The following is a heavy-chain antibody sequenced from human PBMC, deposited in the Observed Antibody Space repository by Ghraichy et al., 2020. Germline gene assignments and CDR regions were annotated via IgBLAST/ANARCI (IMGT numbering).Heavy chain of an antibody. CDR3: ARGDGYGSLFYFDY. J-gene: IGHJ4*02. CDR1: GGSVSSVGDY. V-gene: IGHV4-61*08. CDR2: IYYSGST. Sequence: ESLNISCSVSGGSVSSVGDYWSWIRQPPGKGLEWIGNIYYSGSTNYNPSLRSRVNISVDTSKNQFSLKLTSVSAADMGVYYCARGDGYGSLFYFDYWGQGSLVSVSS. D-gene: IGHD3-10*01.